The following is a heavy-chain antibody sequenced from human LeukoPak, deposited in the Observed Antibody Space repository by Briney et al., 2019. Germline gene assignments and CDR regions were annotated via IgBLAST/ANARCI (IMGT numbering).Heavy chain of an antibody. Sequence: GRSLRLSCAASGFTFSSYAMHWVRQAPGKGLEWVAVISYDGSNKYYADSVKGRFTISRDNSKNTLYLQMNSLRAEDTAVYYCFLRQDTEASNLFDYWGQGTLVTVSS. CDR3: FLRQDTEASNLFDY. CDR2: ISYDGSNK. D-gene: IGHD1-14*01. J-gene: IGHJ4*02. V-gene: IGHV3-30*01. CDR1: GFTFSSYA.